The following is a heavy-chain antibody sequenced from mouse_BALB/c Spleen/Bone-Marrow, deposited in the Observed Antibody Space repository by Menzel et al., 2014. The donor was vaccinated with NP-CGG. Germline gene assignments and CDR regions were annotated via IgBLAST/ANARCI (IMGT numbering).Heavy chain of an antibody. Sequence: EVQLVESGGGLVKPGGSLKLSCAASGFTFSSYAMSWVRQTPEKRLEWVASISSGGSTYYPDSAKGRFTISRDNARNILYLQMSSLRSEDTAMYYCASLYFYGSSYYTMDYWGQGTSVTVSS. CDR3: ASLYFYGSSYYTMDY. CDR2: ISSGGST. V-gene: IGHV5-6-5*01. CDR1: GFTFSSYA. J-gene: IGHJ4*01. D-gene: IGHD1-1*01.